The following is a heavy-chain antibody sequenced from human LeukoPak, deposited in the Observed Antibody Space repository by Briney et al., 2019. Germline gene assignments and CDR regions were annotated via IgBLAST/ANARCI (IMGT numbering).Heavy chain of an antibody. J-gene: IGHJ4*02. V-gene: IGHV1-24*01. Sequence: ASVKVSCKVSGHTLIELSMHWVGQAPGKGLEWMGGFDLEDGETIYAQKFQGRVTMTEDTSTDTAYMELSSLRSEDTAMYYCATDRLTREFDYWGQGTLVTVSS. CDR1: GHTLIELS. D-gene: IGHD1-26*01. CDR3: ATDRLTREFDY. CDR2: FDLEDGET.